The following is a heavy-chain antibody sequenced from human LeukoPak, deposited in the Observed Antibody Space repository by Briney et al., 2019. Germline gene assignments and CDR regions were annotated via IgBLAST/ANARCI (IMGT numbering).Heavy chain of an antibody. CDR3: ARSSGYDSPYYFDY. D-gene: IGHD5-12*01. V-gene: IGHV4-59*08. J-gene: IGHJ4*02. Sequence: SETLSLTCTVSGGSISSYYWSWIRLPPGKGLEWIGYIYYSGSTNYNPSLKSRVTISVDTSKNQFSLKLSSVTAADTAVYYCARSSGYDSPYYFDYWGQGTLVTVSS. CDR2: IYYSGST. CDR1: GGSISSYY.